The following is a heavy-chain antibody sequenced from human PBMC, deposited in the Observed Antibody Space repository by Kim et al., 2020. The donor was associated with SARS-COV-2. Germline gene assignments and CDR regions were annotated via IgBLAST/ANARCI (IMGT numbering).Heavy chain of an antibody. Sequence: GGSLRLSCAASGFTFSDYYMSWIRQVPGKGLEWVSYISSSSSTIYYADSVKGRFTISRDNAKNSLYLQMHSLRAEDTAVYYCARRPSGQLGWYFDLWGRGTLVTVSS. J-gene: IGHJ2*01. CDR1: GFTFSDYY. CDR3: ARRPSGQLGWYFDL. D-gene: IGHD3-10*01. CDR2: ISSSSSTI. V-gene: IGHV3-11*01.